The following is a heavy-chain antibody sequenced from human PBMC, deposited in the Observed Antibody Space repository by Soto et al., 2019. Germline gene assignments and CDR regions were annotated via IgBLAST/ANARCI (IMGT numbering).Heavy chain of an antibody. Sequence: GGSLRLSCAASGFTFSSYAMSWVRQAPGKGLEWVSAISGSGGSTYYADSVKGRFTISRDNSKNTLYLQMNSLRAEDTAVYYCAKVRYSSGWFSGFQHWGQGTLVTVSS. J-gene: IGHJ1*01. V-gene: IGHV3-23*01. CDR2: ISGSGGST. D-gene: IGHD6-19*01. CDR1: GFTFSSYA. CDR3: AKVRYSSGWFSGFQH.